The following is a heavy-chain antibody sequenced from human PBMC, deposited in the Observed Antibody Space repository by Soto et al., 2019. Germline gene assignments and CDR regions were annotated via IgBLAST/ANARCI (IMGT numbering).Heavy chain of an antibody. J-gene: IGHJ6*02. V-gene: IGHV1-18*01. CDR2: ISAYNGNT. CDR1: GYTFTSYC. CDR3: ERDGGIAAAGYYDYYGMDV. D-gene: IGHD6-13*01. Sequence: ASVKVSFKASGYTFTSYCISWVRQAPGQGLEWMGWISAYNGNTNYAQKLQGRVTMTTDTSTITAYMELRSMRSDDTAVYYCERDGGIAAAGYYDYYGMDVWGQCTTVTVSS.